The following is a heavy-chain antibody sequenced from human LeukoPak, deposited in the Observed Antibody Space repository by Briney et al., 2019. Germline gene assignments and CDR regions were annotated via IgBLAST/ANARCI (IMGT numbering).Heavy chain of an antibody. CDR2: IYYSGST. Sequence: SETLSLTCTVSGGSISSYYWSWIRQPAGKGLEWIGRIYYSGSTNYNPSLKSRVTISVDTSKNQFSLKLSSVTAADTAVFYCARGQRVYGSAGYFDYWGQGALVTVSS. CDR1: GGSISSYY. J-gene: IGHJ4*02. CDR3: ARGQRVYGSAGYFDY. D-gene: IGHD3-10*01. V-gene: IGHV4-4*07.